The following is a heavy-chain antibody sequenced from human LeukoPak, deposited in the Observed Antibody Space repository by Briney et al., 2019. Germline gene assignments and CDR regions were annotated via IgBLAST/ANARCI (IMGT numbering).Heavy chain of an antibody. V-gene: IGHV4-59*08. CDR1: GGSISVYY. CDR2: IYYIVST. J-gene: IGHJ1*01. CDR3: ARHSKYYYDSSGSYVGYFQH. Sequence: PSETLSLTCTVAGGSISVYYWSWIRQPPGEGLEWIGCIYYIVSTNYNPSLKSRVTISVDTSKNQFSLKLSSVTAADTAVYYCARHSKYYYDSSGSYVGYFQHWGQGTLVTVSS. D-gene: IGHD3-22*01.